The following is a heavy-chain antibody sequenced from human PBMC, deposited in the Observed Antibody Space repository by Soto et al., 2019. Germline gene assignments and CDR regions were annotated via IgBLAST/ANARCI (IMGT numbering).Heavy chain of an antibody. V-gene: IGHV4-31*03. D-gene: IGHD3-10*01. CDR2: IYYSGST. CDR3: ARGVTMVRGVIHTPYFDY. Sequence: QVQLQESGPGLVKPSQTLSLTCTVSGGSISSGGYYWSWIRQHPGKGLEWIGYIYYSGSTYYNPSLKGRVNISVDTSKNPFSLKLSSVTAADTAVYYCARGVTMVRGVIHTPYFDYWGQGTLVTVSS. CDR1: GGSISSGGYY. J-gene: IGHJ4*02.